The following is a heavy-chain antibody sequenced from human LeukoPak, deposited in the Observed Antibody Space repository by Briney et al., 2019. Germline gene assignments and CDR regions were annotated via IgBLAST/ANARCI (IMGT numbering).Heavy chain of an antibody. CDR3: ARANIFTGPNY. CDR1: GGSISSDGYY. CDR2: IYYSGST. D-gene: IGHD3-9*01. Sequence: SETLSLTCTVSGGSISSDGYYWSWIRQHPGKGLEWIGYIYYSGSTYYNPSLKSRVTISVDTSKNQFSLNLDSVTAADTAAYYCARANIFTGPNYWGQGTLVTVSS. J-gene: IGHJ4*02. V-gene: IGHV4-31*03.